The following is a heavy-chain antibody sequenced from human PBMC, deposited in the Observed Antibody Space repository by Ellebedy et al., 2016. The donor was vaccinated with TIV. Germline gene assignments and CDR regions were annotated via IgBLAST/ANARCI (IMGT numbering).Heavy chain of an antibody. CDR2: ISSSGTTM. CDR3: ARVRQDYHYYYYFYMDV. V-gene: IGHV3-11*01. D-gene: IGHD4-11*01. CDR1: GFSFSDYY. Sequence: GESLKISCAASGFSFSDYYMSWIRQAPGKGLEWVSYISSSGTTMYYPDSVEGRFTISRDNAKNSLYQQMNSLRAEDTAVYYCARVRQDYHYYYYFYMDVWGKGTTVTVSS. J-gene: IGHJ6*03.